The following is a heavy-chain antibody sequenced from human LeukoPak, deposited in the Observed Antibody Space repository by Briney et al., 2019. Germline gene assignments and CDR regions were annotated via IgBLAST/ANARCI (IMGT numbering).Heavy chain of an antibody. J-gene: IGHJ4*02. D-gene: IGHD4-23*01. CDR2: IYYSGST. CDR3: AREDTGGLDH. CDR1: GGSISSSSHY. V-gene: IGHV4-39*07. Sequence: SETLSLTCSVSGGSISSSSHYWDWIRQPPGEGLEWIGSIYYSGSTHYNPSLKSRVTISVDTSKNQFSLKLISVTAADTAVYYCAREDTGGLDHWGQGILVTVSP.